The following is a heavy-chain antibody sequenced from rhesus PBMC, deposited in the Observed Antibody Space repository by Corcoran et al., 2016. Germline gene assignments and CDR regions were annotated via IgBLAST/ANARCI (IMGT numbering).Heavy chain of an antibody. Sequence: QVQLQESGPGLVQPSETLSLTCAVSGGSISDYYYWNWIRQPPGKGLEWIGNIYGNSASTYYNPSLKSRVTISKDTSKNQFFLKLSSVTAADTAVYYCARDPGQGFDYWGQGVLVTVSS. CDR1: GGSISDYYY. J-gene: IGHJ4*01. CDR2: IYGNSAST. CDR3: ARDPGQGFDY. V-gene: IGHV4S9*01.